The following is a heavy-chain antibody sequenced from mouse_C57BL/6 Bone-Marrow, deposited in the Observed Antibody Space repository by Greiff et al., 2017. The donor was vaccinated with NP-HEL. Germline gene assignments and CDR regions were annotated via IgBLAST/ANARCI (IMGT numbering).Heavy chain of an antibody. D-gene: IGHD3-1*01. J-gene: IGHJ3*01. V-gene: IGHV1-19*01. CDR1: GYTFTDYY. CDR3: ARGGLFQFAY. CDR2: INPYNGGT. Sequence: EVQLQQSGPVLVKPGASVKMSCKASGYTFTDYYMNWVKQSHGKSLEWIGVINPYNGGTSYNQKFKGKATLTVDKSSSTAYMELNSLTSEDSAVYYCARGGLFQFAYWGQGTLVTVSA.